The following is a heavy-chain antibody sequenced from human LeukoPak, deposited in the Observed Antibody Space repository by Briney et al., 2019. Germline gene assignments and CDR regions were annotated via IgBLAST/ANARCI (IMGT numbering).Heavy chain of an antibody. D-gene: IGHD2-15*01. J-gene: IGHJ5*02. CDR2: IKQDGSEK. Sequence: PGGSLRLSCAVSGFTFSSYWMTWVRRAPGKGLEWVANIKQDGSEKYYVDSVKGRFTISRDNAENSQYLQMNSLRAEDTAVYYCARGINWFDPWGQGTLVTVSS. CDR3: ARGINWFDP. CDR1: GFTFSSYW. V-gene: IGHV3-7*04.